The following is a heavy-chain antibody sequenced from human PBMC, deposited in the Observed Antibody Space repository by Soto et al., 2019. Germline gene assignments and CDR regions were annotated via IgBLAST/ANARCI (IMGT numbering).Heavy chain of an antibody. J-gene: IGHJ4*02. CDR1: GGSISSGGYY. D-gene: IGHD3-22*01. CDR2: IYYSGST. CDR3: ARERIPTYYYDSSGYYYDC. Sequence: PSETLSLTCTVSGGSISSGGYYWSWIRQHPGKGLEWIGYIYYSGSTYYNPSLKSRVTLSVDTSKNQFSLKLSSVTAADTAVYYCARERIPTYYYDSSGYYYDCWGQGTLVTVSS. V-gene: IGHV4-31*03.